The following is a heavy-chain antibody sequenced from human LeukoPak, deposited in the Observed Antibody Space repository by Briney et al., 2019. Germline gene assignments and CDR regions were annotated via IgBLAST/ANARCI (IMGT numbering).Heavy chain of an antibody. CDR1: GYTFTSYY. Sequence: GASVKVSCKASGYTFTSYYMHWVRQAPGQGLEWMGIINPSGGSTTYAQKFQGRVTMTRDTSTSTVYMELSSLRSEDTAVYYCVRRGYYYDSSEYDWFDPWGQGTLVTASS. CDR3: VRRGYYYDSSEYDWFDP. V-gene: IGHV1-46*01. D-gene: IGHD3-22*01. CDR2: INPSGGST. J-gene: IGHJ5*02.